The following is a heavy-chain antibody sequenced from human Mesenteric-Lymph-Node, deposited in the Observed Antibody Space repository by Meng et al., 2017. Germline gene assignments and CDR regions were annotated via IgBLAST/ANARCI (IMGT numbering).Heavy chain of an antibody. Sequence: GESLKISCAASGFTYSNQAMNWVRQAPGKGPEWVSAISGSGGSTYYADSVKGRFTVSRDNSKNMLYLQMNSLRGEDTAVYYCAREHLGAFSSGWTLFDYWGQGTLVTVSS. V-gene: IGHV3-23*01. CDR1: GFTYSNQA. J-gene: IGHJ4*02. D-gene: IGHD6-19*01. CDR3: AREHLGAFSSGWTLFDY. CDR2: ISGSGGST.